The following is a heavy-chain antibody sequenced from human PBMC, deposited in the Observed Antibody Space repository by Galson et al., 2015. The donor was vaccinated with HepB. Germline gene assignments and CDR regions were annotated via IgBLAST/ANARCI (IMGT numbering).Heavy chain of an antibody. CDR2: TYYRSKWYN. CDR3: ARVCSGGSCYPMDAFDI. D-gene: IGHD2-15*01. V-gene: IGHV6-1*01. Sequence: CAISGDSVSSNSAAWNWIRQSPSRGLEWLGRTYYRSKWYNDYAVSVKSRITINPDTSKNQFSPELNSVTPEDTAVYYCARVCSGGSCYPMDAFDIWGQGTMVTVSS. J-gene: IGHJ3*02. CDR1: GDSVSSNSAA.